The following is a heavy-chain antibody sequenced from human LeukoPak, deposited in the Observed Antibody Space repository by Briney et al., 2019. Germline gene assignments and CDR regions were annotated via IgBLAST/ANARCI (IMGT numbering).Heavy chain of an antibody. CDR3: ARDRGVLDF. J-gene: IGHJ4*02. CDR2: MKQDGSEK. D-gene: IGHD3-10*01. Sequence: GGSLRLSCAASGSTFSNYWMNWARQAPGKGLEWVANMKQDGSEKYYVDSVKGRFTISRDNAQNSLYLQMNSLRVEDTAVYYCARDRGVLDFWGQGTLVTVSS. V-gene: IGHV3-7*05. CDR1: GSTFSNYW.